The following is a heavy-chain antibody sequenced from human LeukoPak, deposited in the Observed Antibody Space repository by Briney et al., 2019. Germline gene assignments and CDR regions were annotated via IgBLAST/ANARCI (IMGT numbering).Heavy chain of an antibody. J-gene: IGHJ6*02. CDR1: GFTFSSYW. D-gene: IGHD6-13*01. Sequence: PGGSLRLSCAASGFTFSSYWMSWVRQAPGKGLEWVANIKQDGSEKYYVDSVKGRFTISRDNAKNSLYLQMNSLRAEDTAVYYCARDSNSSSWFHTKNYYYYYGMDVWGQGTTVTVSS. CDR2: IKQDGSEK. CDR3: ARDSNSSSWFHTKNYYYYYGMDV. V-gene: IGHV3-7*01.